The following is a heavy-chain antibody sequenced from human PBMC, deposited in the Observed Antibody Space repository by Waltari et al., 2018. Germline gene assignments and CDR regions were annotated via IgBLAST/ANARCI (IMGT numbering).Heavy chain of an antibody. CDR3: ARDRCGGTSCYPFDS. J-gene: IGHJ4*02. CDR1: NYSITTGYY. V-gene: IGHV4-38-2*02. Sequence: QVQLAESGPGLVQPSEALSLTCTVSNYSITTGYYWAWIRQSPGKGLEWIGSVTHSGSAYYNPSLRSRVSISIDTSKNQFSLSLKSATAADTATYYCARDRCGGTSCYPFDSWGQGTLV. CDR2: VTHSGSA. D-gene: IGHD2-2*01.